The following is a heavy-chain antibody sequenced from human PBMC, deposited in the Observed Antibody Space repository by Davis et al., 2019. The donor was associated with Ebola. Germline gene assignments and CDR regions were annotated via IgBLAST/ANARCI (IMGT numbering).Heavy chain of an antibody. D-gene: IGHD3-9*01. J-gene: IGHJ6*03. CDR2: IIPIFGTA. Sequence: SVKVSCKASGYTFTSYAMHWVRQAPGQRLEWMGWIIPIFGTANYAQKFQGRVTITADESTSTAYMELSSLRSEDTAVYYCASARYFDWLLSPPYYMDVWGKGTTVTVSS. V-gene: IGHV1-69*13. CDR1: GYTFTSYA. CDR3: ASARYFDWLLSPPYYMDV.